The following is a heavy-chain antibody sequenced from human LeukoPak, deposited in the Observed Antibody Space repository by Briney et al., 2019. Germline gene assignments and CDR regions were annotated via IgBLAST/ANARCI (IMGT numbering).Heavy chain of an antibody. Sequence: GGSLRLSCAASGFTVSRKYMSWVRQAPGKGLEWVSVIYSGGSTYYADSVKGRFTISRDNSKNTLYLQMNSLRAEDTAVYYCARDRSSGWYIDYWGQGTLVTVSS. D-gene: IGHD6-19*01. CDR3: ARDRSSGWYIDY. CDR2: IYSGGST. V-gene: IGHV3-53*01. CDR1: GFTVSRKY. J-gene: IGHJ4*02.